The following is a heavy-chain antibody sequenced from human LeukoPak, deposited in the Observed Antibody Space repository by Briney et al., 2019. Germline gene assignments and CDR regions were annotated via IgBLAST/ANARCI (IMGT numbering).Heavy chain of an antibody. CDR2: IIPILGIA. CDR3: ARLTPRYADAFDI. CDR1: GGTFSSYT. Sequence: GASVKVSCKASGGTFSSYTISWVRQAPGQGLEWMGRIIPILGIANYAQKFQGRVTITADKSTSTAYMELSSLRSEDTAVYYCARLTPRYADAFDIWGQGTMVTVSS. V-gene: IGHV1-69*02. J-gene: IGHJ3*02. D-gene: IGHD5-12*01.